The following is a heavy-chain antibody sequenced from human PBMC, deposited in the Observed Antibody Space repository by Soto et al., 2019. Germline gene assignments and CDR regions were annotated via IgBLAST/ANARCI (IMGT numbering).Heavy chain of an antibody. CDR3: ARWPLRGSGSYWYYFDY. J-gene: IGHJ4*02. CDR1: GFTFSSYA. V-gene: IGHV3-30-3*01. Sequence: QVQLVESGGDVVQPGRSLRLSCAASGFTFSSYAMHWVRQAPGKGLEWVAVISYDGSNKYYADSVKGRFTISRDNSKNTLYLQMNSLRAEDTAVYYCARWPLRGSGSYWYYFDYWGQGTLVTVSS. CDR2: ISYDGSNK. D-gene: IGHD3-10*01.